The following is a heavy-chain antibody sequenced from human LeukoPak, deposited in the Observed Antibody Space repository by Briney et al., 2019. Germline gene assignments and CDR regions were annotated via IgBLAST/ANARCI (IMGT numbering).Heavy chain of an antibody. CDR3: ARGGSYLSAFDI. Sequence: GGTLRLSCATSGFTFSIYGVSWVRQAPGKGLEWVSIIYSGGSTFYADSVKGRFTISRDNSKNTLYLQMNSLRAEDTAVYYCARGGSYLSAFDIWGQGTMVTVSS. V-gene: IGHV3-53*01. CDR2: IYSGGST. D-gene: IGHD1-26*01. CDR1: GFTFSIYG. J-gene: IGHJ3*02.